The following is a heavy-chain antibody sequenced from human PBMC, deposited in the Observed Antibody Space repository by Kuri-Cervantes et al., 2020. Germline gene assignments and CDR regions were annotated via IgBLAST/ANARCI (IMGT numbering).Heavy chain of an antibody. D-gene: IGHD2-15*01. CDR1: GGTFSSYA. CDR2: INPNSGGT. J-gene: IGHJ5*02. Sequence: ASVKVSCKASGGTFSSYAISWVRQAPGQGLEWMGWINPNSGGTNYAQKFQGRVTMTRDTYISTAYMELSRLRSDDTAVYYCARGGVVAPWGQGTLVTVSS. CDR3: ARGGVVAP. V-gene: IGHV1-2*02.